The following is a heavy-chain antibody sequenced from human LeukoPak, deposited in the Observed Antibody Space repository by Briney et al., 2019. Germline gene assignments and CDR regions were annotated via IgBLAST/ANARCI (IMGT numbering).Heavy chain of an antibody. D-gene: IGHD3-3*01. CDR2: ISSSTSYI. Sequence: GGSLRLSCAASGFTFSSYSMNWIRQAPGKGLEWVSSISSSTSYIYYADSVKGRFTISRDNSKNTLYLQMNSLRAEDTAVYYCAREFGDWGLDYWGQGTLVTVSS. CDR3: AREFGDWGLDY. CDR1: GFTFSSYS. J-gene: IGHJ4*02. V-gene: IGHV3-21*01.